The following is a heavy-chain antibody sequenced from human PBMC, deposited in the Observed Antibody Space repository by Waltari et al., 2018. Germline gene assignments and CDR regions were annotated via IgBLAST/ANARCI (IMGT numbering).Heavy chain of an antibody. J-gene: IGHJ4*02. CDR3: ARRRSGGSELDY. V-gene: IGHV4-38-2*01. D-gene: IGHD2-15*01. CDR2: IYHSGST. Sequence: QVQLQESGPGLVKPSETLSLTCAVSGYSISSGYYWGWTRQPPGKGLEWIGSIYHSGSTYYNPSIKSRVTISVDTSKSQFSLKLSSVTAADTAVYYCARRRSGGSELDYWGQGTLVTVSS. CDR1: GYSISSGYY.